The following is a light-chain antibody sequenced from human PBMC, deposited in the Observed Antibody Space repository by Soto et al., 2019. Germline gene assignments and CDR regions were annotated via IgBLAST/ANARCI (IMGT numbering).Light chain of an antibody. CDR1: QSVSSR. CDR3: QQYYNWPTT. V-gene: IGKV3-15*01. CDR2: DAS. J-gene: IGKJ5*01. Sequence: EIVMTQSIATLSVSPGERVTLSCGASQSVSSRLAWYQQKPGQAPRLLIYDASTRATGIPARFSGSGSGTEFTLTISSLQPDDFAVYFCQQYYNWPTTFGQGTRLEIK.